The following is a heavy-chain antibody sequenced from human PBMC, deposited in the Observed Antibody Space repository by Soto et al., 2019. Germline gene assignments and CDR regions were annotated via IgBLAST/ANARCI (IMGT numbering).Heavy chain of an antibody. Sequence: SETCPSPALCLVTPSVVTTGAGSGSPQGRDCSGLAIFFYNGGTVYNPSLKSRVTMSLDMSKKQFSLKLTSVTAADTAAYYCARLQLVHKVIDYWGQGTLVTVSS. CDR3: ARLQLVHKVIDY. CDR1: VTPSVVTT. V-gene: IGHV4-59*02. CDR2: FFYNGGT. J-gene: IGHJ4*02. D-gene: IGHD1-1*01.